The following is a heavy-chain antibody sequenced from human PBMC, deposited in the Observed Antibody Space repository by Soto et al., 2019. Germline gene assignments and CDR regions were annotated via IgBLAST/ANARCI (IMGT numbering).Heavy chain of an antibody. CDR3: ARDRGFAQQWLVQGYYYYYGMDV. CDR1: GFTFSSYC. Sequence: GGSLILSCAASGFTFSSYCMHWVRQAPGKGLEWVAVIWYDGSNKYYADSVKGRFTISRDNSKNTLYLQMNSLRAEDTAVYYCARDRGFAQQWLVQGYYYYYGMDVWGQGTTVTVSS. D-gene: IGHD6-19*01. J-gene: IGHJ6*02. CDR2: IWYDGSNK. V-gene: IGHV3-33*01.